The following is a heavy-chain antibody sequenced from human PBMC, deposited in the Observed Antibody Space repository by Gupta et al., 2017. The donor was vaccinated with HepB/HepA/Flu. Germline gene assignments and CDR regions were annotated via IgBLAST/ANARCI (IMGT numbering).Heavy chain of an antibody. CDR1: GFTFSSYW. V-gene: IGHV3-7*01. D-gene: IGHD3-10*01. J-gene: IGHJ4*02. CDR3: ARVQLSSYYGSIDY. Sequence: EVQLVESGGGLVQPGGSLRLSCAASGFTFSSYWMSWVRQAPGKGLEWVANIKQDGSEKYYVDSVKGRFTISRDNAKNSLYLQMNSLRAEDTAVYYCARVQLSSYYGSIDYWGQGTLVTVSS. CDR2: IKQDGSEK.